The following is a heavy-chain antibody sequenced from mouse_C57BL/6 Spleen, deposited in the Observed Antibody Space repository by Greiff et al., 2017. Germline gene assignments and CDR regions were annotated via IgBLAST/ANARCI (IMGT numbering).Heavy chain of an antibody. Sequence: EVQLVESGGGLVKPGGSLKLSCAASGFTFSSYTMSWVRQTPGKRLEWVATISGGGGNTYYPDSVKGRFTISRDNAKNTLYLQMSSLRSEDTAVYYCARHGKDAMDYWGQGTSVTVSS. CDR3: ARHGKDAMDY. D-gene: IGHD2-1*01. CDR1: GFTFSSYT. CDR2: ISGGGGNT. J-gene: IGHJ4*01. V-gene: IGHV5-9*04.